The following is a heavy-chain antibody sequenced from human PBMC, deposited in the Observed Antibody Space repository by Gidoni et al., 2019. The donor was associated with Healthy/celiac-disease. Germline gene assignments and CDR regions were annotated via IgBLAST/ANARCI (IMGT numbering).Heavy chain of an antibody. CDR3: ARGDDSSGYHNRRFDY. Sequence: QVQLQQWGAGLLKPSETLSLTCAVYGGSFSGYYWSWIRQPPGKGLEWIGEINHSGSTNYNPSLKSRVTISVDTSKNQFSLKLSSVTAADTAVYYCARGDDSSGYHNRRFDYWGQGTLVTVSS. CDR1: GGSFSGYY. V-gene: IGHV4-34*01. CDR2: INHSGST. J-gene: IGHJ4*02. D-gene: IGHD3-22*01.